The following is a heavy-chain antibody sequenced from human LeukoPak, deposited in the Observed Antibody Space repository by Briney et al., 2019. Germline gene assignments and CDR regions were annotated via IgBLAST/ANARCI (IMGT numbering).Heavy chain of an antibody. V-gene: IGHV3-9*01. CDR2: ISWNSGSI. Sequence: GGSLRLSCAVSGFTFSSYAMHWVRQAPGKGLEWVSGISWNSGSIGYADSVKGRFTISRDNAKNSLYLQMNSLRAEDTALYYCAKDGWRPTTYYYDSSGFGYWGQGTLVTVSS. D-gene: IGHD3-22*01. CDR3: AKDGWRPTTYYYDSSGFGY. J-gene: IGHJ4*02. CDR1: GFTFSSYA.